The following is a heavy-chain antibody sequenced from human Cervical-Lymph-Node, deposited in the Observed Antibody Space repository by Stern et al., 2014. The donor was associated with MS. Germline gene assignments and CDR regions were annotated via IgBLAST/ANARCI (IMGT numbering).Heavy chain of an antibody. J-gene: IGHJ4*02. CDR1: GDSINYYY. V-gene: IGHV4-59*01. CDR2: IFYRGST. D-gene: IGHD6-13*01. Sequence: QVQLVQSGPGLVQPSETLSLTCTVSGDSINYYYWGWIWQPPGKALEWIGYIFYRGSTTYNPSLKSRVTISVDTSKNQFSLNLSSVTAADTAVYYCARVLRRRVIGAPGAGYYFDYWGQGTLVTVPS. CDR3: ARVLRRRVIGAPGAGYYFDY.